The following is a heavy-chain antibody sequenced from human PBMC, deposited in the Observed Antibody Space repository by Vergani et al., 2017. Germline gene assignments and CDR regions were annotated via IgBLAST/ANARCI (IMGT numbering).Heavy chain of an antibody. V-gene: IGHV3-30-3*01. D-gene: IGHD4-17*01. J-gene: IGHJ4*02. Sequence: QVQLVESGGGVVQPGRSLRLSCAASGFTFSSSAMHWVRQAPGKGLEWVAVISYDGSNKYYADSVKGRFTISRDNSKNTLYLQMNSLRAEDTAVYYCARGASGDYVSSFDYWSQGTLVTVSS. CDR2: ISYDGSNK. CDR3: ARGASGDYVSSFDY. CDR1: GFTFSSSA.